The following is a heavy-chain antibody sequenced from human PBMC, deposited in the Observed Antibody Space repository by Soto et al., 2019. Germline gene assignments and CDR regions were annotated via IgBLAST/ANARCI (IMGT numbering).Heavy chain of an antibody. D-gene: IGHD6-19*01. CDR1: GYTFTSYD. J-gene: IGHJ5*02. CDR3: ASRGYSRGWYGESWFDP. Sequence: QVQLVQSGAEVKKLGASVKVSCTASGYTFTSYDINWVRQATGQGREWMGWMNPNSGNTGYAQKFQGRVTMTRNTSILTAYMELSGLRSEDTAVYYCASRGYSRGWYGESWFDPWGQGTLVTVSS. V-gene: IGHV1-8*01. CDR2: MNPNSGNT.